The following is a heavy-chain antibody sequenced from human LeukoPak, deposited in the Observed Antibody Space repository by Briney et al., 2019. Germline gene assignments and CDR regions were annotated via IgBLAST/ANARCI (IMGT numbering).Heavy chain of an antibody. J-gene: IGHJ4*02. CDR2: ISSSGNTI. Sequence: GGSLRLSCAASGFTFSDYYMSWIRQAPGKGLEWVSYISSSGNTIYYADSVKGRFTISRDSAKNSLYLQMNSLRPGDTAVYYCARVGSSGFPFDYWGQGTLVTVSS. CDR3: ARVGSSGFPFDY. V-gene: IGHV3-11*01. CDR1: GFTFSDYY. D-gene: IGHD6-19*01.